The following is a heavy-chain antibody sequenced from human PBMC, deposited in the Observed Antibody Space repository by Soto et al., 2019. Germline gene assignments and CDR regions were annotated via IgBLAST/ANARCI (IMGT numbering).Heavy chain of an antibody. CDR1: GFTFSDYD. CDR2: TSSSGSTI. CDR3: ARDPQCIAVVQSYYYCIDV. V-gene: IGHV3-11*01. D-gene: IGHD6-19*01. Sequence: GGSLRLSCAASGFTFSDYDMSWIRQAPGKGLEWVSYTSSSGSTIYYADSVKGRFTMSRDNAKNSMYLHMDSLRVEDTAVYFCARDPQCIAVVQSYYYCIDVWGQGTTVTVSS. J-gene: IGHJ6*02.